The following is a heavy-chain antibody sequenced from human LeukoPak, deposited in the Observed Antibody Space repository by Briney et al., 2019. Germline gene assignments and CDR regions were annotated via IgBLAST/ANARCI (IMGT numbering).Heavy chain of an antibody. V-gene: IGHV3-30*18. CDR2: ISYDGSNK. CDR3: AKEGTVTTRTYFDY. J-gene: IGHJ4*02. Sequence: GGSPRLSCAASGFTFSSYGMHWVRQAPGKGLEWVAVISYDGSNKYYADSVKGRFTISRDNSKNTLYLQMNSLRAEDTAVYYCAKEGTVTTRTYFDYWGQGTLVTVSS. D-gene: IGHD4-17*01. CDR1: GFTFSSYG.